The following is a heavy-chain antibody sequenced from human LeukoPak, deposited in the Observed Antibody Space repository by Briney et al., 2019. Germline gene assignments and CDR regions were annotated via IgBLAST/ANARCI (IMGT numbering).Heavy chain of an antibody. D-gene: IGHD3-10*01. Sequence: ASVKVSCKASGYTFTSYGISWVRQAPGQGLEWMGWISAYNGNTNYAQKLQGRVTMTRDTSISTAYMELSRLRSDDTAVYYCASVFMVRGDHWGQGTLVTVSS. J-gene: IGHJ4*02. V-gene: IGHV1-18*01. CDR1: GYTFTSYG. CDR3: ASVFMVRGDH. CDR2: ISAYNGNT.